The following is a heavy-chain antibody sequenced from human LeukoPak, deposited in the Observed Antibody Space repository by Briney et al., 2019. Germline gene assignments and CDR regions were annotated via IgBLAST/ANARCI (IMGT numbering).Heavy chain of an antibody. J-gene: IGHJ6*02. CDR3: TRDASGDTNSGPRMDV. CDR1: AFTFRTYW. Sequence: GGSLRLSCAASAFTFRTYWMSWVRQAPGKGLEWVAMIKSDGSEKYYVDSVKGLFIISRDNAKNSLYLQMTSLRAEDTAVYYCTRDASGDTNSGPRMDVWGQGTTVTVSS. D-gene: IGHD5-12*01. V-gene: IGHV3-7*05. CDR2: IKSDGSEK.